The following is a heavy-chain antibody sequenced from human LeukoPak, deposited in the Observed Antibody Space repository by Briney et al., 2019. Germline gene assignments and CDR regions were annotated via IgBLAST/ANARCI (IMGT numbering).Heavy chain of an antibody. Sequence: PGGSLRLSCAASGFSFSSHRMSWVRQAPGKGLEWVSAISDSGNTYHADSVKGRFTISRDSSKNTLFLQMNRLRPEDAAVYYCAKAPVTTCRGAYCYPFDYWGQGTLVTVSS. CDR3: AKAPVTTCRGAYCYPFDY. CDR2: ISDSGNT. V-gene: IGHV3-23*01. J-gene: IGHJ4*02. CDR1: GFSFSSHR. D-gene: IGHD2-21*01.